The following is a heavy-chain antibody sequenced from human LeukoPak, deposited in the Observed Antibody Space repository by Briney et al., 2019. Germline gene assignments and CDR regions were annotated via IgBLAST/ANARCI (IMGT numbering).Heavy chain of an antibody. V-gene: IGHV3-30*18. Sequence: GGSLRLSCAASGFTFSSYGRHWVRQAPGKGLEWGAGISYDGSNKYYADSVKGRFTISRDNSRNSLYLQMNSLRAEDTAVYYCAKDTPQWELRFGLDYWGQGTLATVSS. D-gene: IGHD1-26*01. CDR1: GFTFSSYG. CDR2: ISYDGSNK. CDR3: AKDTPQWELRFGLDY. J-gene: IGHJ4*02.